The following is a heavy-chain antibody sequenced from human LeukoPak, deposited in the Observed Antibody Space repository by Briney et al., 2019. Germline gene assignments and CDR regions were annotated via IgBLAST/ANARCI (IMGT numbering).Heavy chain of an antibody. J-gene: IGHJ4*02. CDR3: ARDRSYDFWSGYSTPDY. CDR1: GFTFSSYW. V-gene: IGHV3-7*01. Sequence: GGSLRLSCAASGFTFSSYWVSWVRQAPGKGLEWVANIKQDGSEKNYVDSVKGRFTISRDNAKNTLDLQMNSLRAEDTAVYYCARDRSYDFWSGYSTPDYWGQGTLVTVSS. CDR2: IKQDGSEK. D-gene: IGHD3-3*01.